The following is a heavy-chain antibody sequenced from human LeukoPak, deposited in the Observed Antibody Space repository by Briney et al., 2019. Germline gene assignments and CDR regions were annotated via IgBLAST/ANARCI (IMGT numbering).Heavy chain of an antibody. CDR3: ARAENSGSGGLDP. V-gene: IGHV3-21*01. D-gene: IGHD2-15*01. CDR2: ITSSSHYI. Sequence: GGSLRLSCAASGFTFNIYSMNWVRHAPGKGIEWVSRITSSSHYIYYADSVKGRFTISRDNAKNSLYLDMSSLRADDTAVYYCARAENSGSGGLDPWGQGTLVTVS. CDR1: GFTFNIYS. J-gene: IGHJ5*02.